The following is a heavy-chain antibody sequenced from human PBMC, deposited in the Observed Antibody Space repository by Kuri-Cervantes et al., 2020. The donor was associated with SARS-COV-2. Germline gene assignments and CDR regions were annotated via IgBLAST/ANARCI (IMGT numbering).Heavy chain of an antibody. CDR3: ARGSSPLGVTYDY. Sequence: GGSLRLSCAASGFTFSSYWMSWVRQAPGKGLEWVANIKQDGSEKYYVDSVKGRFTISRDNAKNSLYLQVNSLRAEDTAVYYCARGSSPLGVTYDYWGQGTLVTVSS. V-gene: IGHV3-7*04. J-gene: IGHJ4*02. CDR2: IKQDGSEK. CDR1: GFTFSSYW. D-gene: IGHD3-10*01.